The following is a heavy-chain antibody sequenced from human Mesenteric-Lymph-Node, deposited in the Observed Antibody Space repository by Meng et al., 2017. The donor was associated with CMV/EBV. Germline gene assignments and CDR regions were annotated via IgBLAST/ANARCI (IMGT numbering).Heavy chain of an antibody. CDR2: IYSGGNT. CDR3: ARVDFGVVTYFAY. D-gene: IGHD3-3*01. Sequence: GGSLRLSCAASGFTFSSYAMSWVRQAPGKGLEWVSVIYSGGNTYYADSVKGRFTISRDSSKNTVYLQMNSLRAEDTAVYYCARVDFGVVTYFAYWGQGTLVTVSS. CDR1: GFTFSSYA. J-gene: IGHJ4*02. V-gene: IGHV3-66*02.